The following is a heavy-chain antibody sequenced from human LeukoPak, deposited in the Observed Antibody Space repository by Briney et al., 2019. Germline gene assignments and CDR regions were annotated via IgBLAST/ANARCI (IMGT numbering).Heavy chain of an antibody. CDR2: IGGYGTTT. CDR3: AKIRLEESATGY. J-gene: IGHJ4*02. V-gene: IGHV3-23*01. CDR1: GFSFSSYS. D-gene: IGHD2-15*01. Sequence: GGSLRLSCAASGFSFSSYSMSWVRQAPGKGLEWVSAIGGYGTTTYYGDSVRGRFTISRDNSRNTMYLYMSSLRAEDTAVYFCAKIRLEESATGYWGQGTPVTVSP.